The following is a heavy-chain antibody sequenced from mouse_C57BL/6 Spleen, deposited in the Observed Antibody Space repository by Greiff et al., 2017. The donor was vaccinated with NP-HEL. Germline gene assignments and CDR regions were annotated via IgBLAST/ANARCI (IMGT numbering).Heavy chain of an antibody. V-gene: IGHV1-55*01. CDR3: ARTHGSSPWFAC. CDR2: IYPGSGST. J-gene: IGHJ3*01. CDR1: GYTFTSYW. D-gene: IGHD1-1*01. Sequence: VQLQQPGAELVKPGASVKMSCTASGYTFTSYWITWVKQRPGQGLEWIGDIYPGSGSTNYNEKFKSKATLTVDTSSSTAYMQLSSLTSEDSAVYYCARTHGSSPWFACWGQGTLVTVSA.